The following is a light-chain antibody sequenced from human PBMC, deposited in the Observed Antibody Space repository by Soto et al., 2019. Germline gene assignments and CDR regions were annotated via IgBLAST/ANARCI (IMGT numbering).Light chain of an antibody. CDR2: DDT. CDR1: NIGSKN. V-gene: IGLV3-21*02. CDR3: QVWDSSSDLLL. Sequence: SYELTQPPSLSVAPGQTATITGGGDNIGSKNVLWYQQKPGQAPVVVVYDDTDRPSGIPERFSGSNSGNTATLTISTVEAGDEADYFCQVWDSSSDLLLFGGGTQLTVL. J-gene: IGLJ2*01.